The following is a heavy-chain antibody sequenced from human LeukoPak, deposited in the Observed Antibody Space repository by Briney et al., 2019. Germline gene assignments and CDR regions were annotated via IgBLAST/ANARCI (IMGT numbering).Heavy chain of an antibody. Sequence: GASVKVSCKASGGTFSSYAISWVRQAPGQGLEWMGGIIPIFGTANYAQKFQGRVTITTDESTSTAYMELSSLRSEDTAVYYCARVHRDEDSSSGGVAYYYYMDVWGKGTTVTVSS. CDR3: ARVHRDEDSSSGGVAYYYYMDV. V-gene: IGHV1-69*05. CDR1: GGTFSSYA. D-gene: IGHD6-13*01. J-gene: IGHJ6*03. CDR2: IIPIFGTA.